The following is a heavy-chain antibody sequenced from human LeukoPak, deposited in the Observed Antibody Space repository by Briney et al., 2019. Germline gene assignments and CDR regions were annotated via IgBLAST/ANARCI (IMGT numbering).Heavy chain of an antibody. CDR2: INPHSGGT. V-gene: IGHV1-2*02. J-gene: IGHJ5*02. D-gene: IGHD6-19*01. CDR3: ARGSTRDSSGWYGPGKWFDP. Sequence: GASVKVSCKASGYTFTGYYIHWVRQAPGQGLEWMGWINPHSGGTNYAQKFQGGVTMTRDTSITTAYMELSSLRSDDTAVYYCARGSTRDSSGWYGPGKWFDPWGQGTLVTVSS. CDR1: GYTFTGYY.